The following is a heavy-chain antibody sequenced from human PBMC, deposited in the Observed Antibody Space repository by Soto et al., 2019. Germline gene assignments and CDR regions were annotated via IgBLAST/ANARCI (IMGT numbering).Heavy chain of an antibody. J-gene: IGHJ3*02. CDR1: GGSISRSSYY. CDR3: ALQDIVVVVAVSAAFDI. CDR2: IYYSGST. D-gene: IGHD2-15*01. Sequence: PSDTLSLTCTVSGGSISRSSYYWGWIRQPPGKGLEWIGSIYYSGSTYYNLSLKSRVTISVDTSKNQFSLKLSSVTAADTAVYYCALQDIVVVVAVSAAFDIWGQGTMVTVSS. V-gene: IGHV4-39*01.